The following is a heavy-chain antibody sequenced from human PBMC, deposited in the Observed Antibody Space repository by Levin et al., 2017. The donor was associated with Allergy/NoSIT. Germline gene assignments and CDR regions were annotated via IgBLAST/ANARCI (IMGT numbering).Heavy chain of an antibody. CDR1: GGSIRSYY. V-gene: IGHV4-59*01. J-gene: IGHJ6*02. D-gene: IGHD6-19*01. CDR2: IYYSGST. Sequence: SQTLSLTCTVSGGSIRSYYWSWIRQPPGKGLEWIGYIYYSGSTNYNPSLKSRVTISVDTSKNQFSLKLSSVTAADTAVYYCARDLGIAVAGNHYYYYGMDVWGQGTTVTVSS. CDR3: ARDLGIAVAGNHYYYYGMDV.